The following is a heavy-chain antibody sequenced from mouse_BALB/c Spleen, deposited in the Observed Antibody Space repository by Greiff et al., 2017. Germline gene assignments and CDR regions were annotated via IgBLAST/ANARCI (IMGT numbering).Heavy chain of an antibody. CDR3: GKRSSYDAMDY. CDR1: GYTFTDYN. V-gene: IGHV1S29*02. D-gene: IGHD1-1*01. J-gene: IGHJ4*01. Sequence: EVQLQESGPELVKPGASVKISCKASGYTFTDYNMHWVKQSHGKSLEWIGYIYPYNGDTFYNQKFKGKATLTVDKSSSTAHMELLSLTSEDSAVYYCGKRSSYDAMDYWGQGTSVTVSS. CDR2: IYPYNGDT.